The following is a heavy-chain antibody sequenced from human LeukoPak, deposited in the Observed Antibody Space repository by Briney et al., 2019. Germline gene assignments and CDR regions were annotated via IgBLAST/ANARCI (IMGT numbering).Heavy chain of an antibody. CDR3: ARGSSWYLGRSDY. CDR1: GFTFSSYA. J-gene: IGHJ4*02. CDR2: ISYDGSNK. D-gene: IGHD6-13*01. V-gene: IGHV3-30-3*01. Sequence: PGGSLRLSCAASGFTFSSYAMHWVRQAPGKGLEWVAVISYDGSNKYYADSVKGRFTISRDNSKNTLYLQMNSLRAEDTAVYYCARGSSWYLGRSDYWGQGTLVTVSS.